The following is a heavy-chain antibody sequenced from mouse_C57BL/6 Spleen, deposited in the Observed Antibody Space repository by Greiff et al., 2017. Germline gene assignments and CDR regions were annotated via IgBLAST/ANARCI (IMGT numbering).Heavy chain of an antibody. D-gene: IGHD4-1*01. CDR1: GYTFTDYE. CDR3: TRRLTGTSYFDD. CDR2: IDPETGGT. V-gene: IGHV1-15*01. J-gene: IGHJ2*01. Sequence: QVQLQQSGAELVRPGASVTLSCKASGYTFTDYEMHWVKQTPVHGLEWIGAIDPETGGTAYNQKFKGNAILTADKSSSTAYMELRSLTSEDSAVYYCTRRLTGTSYFDDWGQGTTRTVSS.